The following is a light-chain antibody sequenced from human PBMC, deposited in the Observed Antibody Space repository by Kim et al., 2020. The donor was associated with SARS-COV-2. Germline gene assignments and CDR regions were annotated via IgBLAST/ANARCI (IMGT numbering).Light chain of an antibody. CDR1: QSVTIN. J-gene: IGKJ4*01. Sequence: SVFPGERATLSCRASQSVTINVAWYQQKPGQAPRLLIYGAYTRANDIPARFSGSGSGTEFTLTISSLQSEDFAVYYCQQYNNWVSFGGGTKVDIK. V-gene: IGKV3-15*01. CDR3: QQYNNWVS. CDR2: GAY.